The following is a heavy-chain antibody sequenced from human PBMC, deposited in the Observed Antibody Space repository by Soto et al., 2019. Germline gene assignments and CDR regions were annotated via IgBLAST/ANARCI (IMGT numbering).Heavy chain of an antibody. CDR2: IWYDGSNK. CDR1: GFTFSSYG. Sequence: PGGSLRLSCAASGFTFSSYGMHWVRQAPGKGLEWVAVIWYDGSNKYYADSVKGRFTISRDNPKNTLYLQMNSLRAEDTAVYYCVKSPPVLRGYSYGYNDYWGQGTLVTVSS. V-gene: IGHV3-30*02. CDR3: VKSPPVLRGYSYGYNDY. J-gene: IGHJ4*02. D-gene: IGHD5-18*01.